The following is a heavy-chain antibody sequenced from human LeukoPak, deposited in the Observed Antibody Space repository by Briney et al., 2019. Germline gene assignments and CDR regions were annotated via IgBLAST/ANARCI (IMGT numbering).Heavy chain of an antibody. CDR1: GYAFTNYA. D-gene: IGHD5-18*01. J-gene: IGHJ4*02. Sequence: GASVKVSCKASGYAFTNYAMNWVRQAPGQGLEWMGWINTNTGNPTYDQGFTGRFVFSLDTSVSTAYLQISSLKAEDTAVYYCARDIQLWPRGFDYWGQGTLVTVSS. V-gene: IGHV7-4-1*02. CDR2: INTNTGNP. CDR3: ARDIQLWPRGFDY.